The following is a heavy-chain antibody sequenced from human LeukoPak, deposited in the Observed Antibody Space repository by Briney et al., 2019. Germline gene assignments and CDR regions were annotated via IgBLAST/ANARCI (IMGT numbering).Heavy chain of an antibody. Sequence: GASVKVSCKASGGTFCSYAISWVRQTPGQGREWMGGIIPIFGTANDAQKLQGRVTITTDESTSTAYMELSSLRSEDTAVYYCSLGPTFDYWGQGALVTVSS. CDR2: IIPIFGTA. CDR1: GGTFCSYA. CDR3: SLGPTFDY. J-gene: IGHJ4*02. V-gene: IGHV1-69*05. D-gene: IGHD1-1*01.